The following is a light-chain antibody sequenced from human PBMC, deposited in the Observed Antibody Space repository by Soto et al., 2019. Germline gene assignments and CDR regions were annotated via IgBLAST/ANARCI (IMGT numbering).Light chain of an antibody. CDR2: EVS. J-gene: IGLJ1*01. V-gene: IGLV2-14*01. CDR1: SSDVGGSNY. CDR3: SSYTSSNTLEV. Sequence: QSALIQPASVSGSPGQSITISCTGTSSDVGGSNYVSWYQHHPHRAPKLLIYEVSYRPSGVSNRFSGSKSGNTASLTISGLQAEDEADYYCSSYTSSNTLEVFGFGTK.